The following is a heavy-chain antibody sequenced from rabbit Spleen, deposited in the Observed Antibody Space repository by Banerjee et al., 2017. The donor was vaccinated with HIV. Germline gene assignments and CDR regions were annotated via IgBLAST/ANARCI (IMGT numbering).Heavy chain of an antibody. D-gene: IGHD1-1*01. CDR1: GVSFSANSY. Sequence: QSLEESGGDLVKPGASLTLTCIASGVSFSANSYICWVRQAPGKGLEWIVCIDAGSSGFTYFASWAKGRFTISSHNAQNTLYLQLNSLTAADTATYFCARDPAYASSSGYNIPNLWGPGTFVTVS. CDR3: ARDPAYASSSGYNIPNL. V-gene: IGHV1S40*01. CDR2: IDAGSSGFT. J-gene: IGHJ4*01.